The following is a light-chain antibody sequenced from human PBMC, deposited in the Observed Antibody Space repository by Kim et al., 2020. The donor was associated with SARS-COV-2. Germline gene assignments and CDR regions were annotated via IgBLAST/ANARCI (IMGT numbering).Light chain of an antibody. CDR2: SND. Sequence: GQRVTSSVSGSRSNIGSKVVNWYQQLPGTAPKLLIYSNDYRPSGVPDRFSGSKSGTSASLDISGLQSEDEADNYCAAWDDSLNGSVFGGGTQLTVL. CDR3: AAWDDSLNGSV. V-gene: IGLV1-44*01. J-gene: IGLJ3*02. CDR1: RSNIGSKV.